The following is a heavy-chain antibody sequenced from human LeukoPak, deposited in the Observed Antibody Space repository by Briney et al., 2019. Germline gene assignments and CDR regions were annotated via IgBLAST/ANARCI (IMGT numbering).Heavy chain of an antibody. Sequence: PGGSLRLSCAASGFTFSSYAMNRVRLSAGKGLEWVSAITDNGNTTYYADSVQGRFTISRDNSKNTLYLQMNSLGVEDTAVYYCATLRLSDHFDYWGQGTLVTVSS. J-gene: IGHJ4*02. CDR3: ATLRLSDHFDY. V-gene: IGHV3-23*05. CDR2: ITDNGNTT. CDR1: GFTFSSYA. D-gene: IGHD2-15*01.